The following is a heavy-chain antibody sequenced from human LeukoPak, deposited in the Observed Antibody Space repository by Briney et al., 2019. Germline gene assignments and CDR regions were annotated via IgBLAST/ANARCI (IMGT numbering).Heavy chain of an antibody. Sequence: VTLTLTCSASGFILSGFTRNWLRPAPGKGLEGVSTTSNTGVTHYADSVKGRFTISRDSAKNSQYLQIYSLRDDDTAVYYCARYYFGSGNYRTFDRWGQGTLVIVSS. CDR2: TSNTGVT. CDR1: GFILSGFT. V-gene: IGHV3-69-1*01. J-gene: IGHJ4*02. CDR3: ARYYFGSGNYRTFDR. D-gene: IGHD3-10*01.